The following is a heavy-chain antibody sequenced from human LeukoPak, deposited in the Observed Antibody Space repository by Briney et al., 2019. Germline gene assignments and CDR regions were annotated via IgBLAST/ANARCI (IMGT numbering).Heavy chain of an antibody. CDR2: ISSSSSYI. Sequence: GGSLRLSCAASGFTFSSYSMNWVRQAPGKGLEWVSSISSSSSYIYYADSVKGRFTISRDNAKNSLYLQMNSLRAEDTAVYYCARDCIAVAGTVDYWGQGTLVTVSS. V-gene: IGHV3-21*01. D-gene: IGHD6-19*01. CDR1: GFTFSSYS. CDR3: ARDCIAVAGTVDY. J-gene: IGHJ4*02.